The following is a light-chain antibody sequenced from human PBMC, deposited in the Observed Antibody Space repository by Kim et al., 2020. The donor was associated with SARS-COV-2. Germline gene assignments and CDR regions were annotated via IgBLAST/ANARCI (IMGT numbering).Light chain of an antibody. Sequence: SATVGDRMTLTFQASQDIEKHLNWYQQKPGKAPKVLIYDAANLERGVPSRFSGSGSGTDFTFTISSLQPEDVATYYCQQYQNKLSFGGGTKVDIK. CDR1: QDIEKH. V-gene: IGKV1-33*01. CDR3: QQYQNKLS. CDR2: DAA. J-gene: IGKJ4*01.